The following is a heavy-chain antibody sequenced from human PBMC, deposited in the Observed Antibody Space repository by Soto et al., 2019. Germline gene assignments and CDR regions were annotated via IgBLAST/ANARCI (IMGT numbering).Heavy chain of an antibody. CDR1: GGTFSSYT. CDR3: ARGEGGTYSSY. Sequence: QVQLVQSGAGVKKPGSSVKVSCKASGGTFSSYTISWVRQAPGQGLEWMGRIIPILGIANYAQKFQGRVTITADKSTSTAYMELSSLRSEDTAVYYCARGEGGTYSSYWGQGTLVTVSS. V-gene: IGHV1-69*02. D-gene: IGHD6-13*01. CDR2: IIPILGIA. J-gene: IGHJ4*02.